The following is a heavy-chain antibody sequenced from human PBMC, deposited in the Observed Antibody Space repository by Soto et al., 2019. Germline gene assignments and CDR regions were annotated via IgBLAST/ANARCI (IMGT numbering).Heavy chain of an antibody. Sequence: QVQLVESGGGVVQPGSSLRPSCAASGFTFSNSVMHWVRQAPGKGLEWVALISYDGSNKYYADSVKGRFTISRDNYKNTLDLQMNSLRAEDTAVYYCAKEWGAFDSWGQGTMVTVSS. CDR2: ISYDGSNK. CDR1: GFTFSNSV. J-gene: IGHJ3*02. CDR3: AKEWGAFDS. D-gene: IGHD1-26*01. V-gene: IGHV3-30*18.